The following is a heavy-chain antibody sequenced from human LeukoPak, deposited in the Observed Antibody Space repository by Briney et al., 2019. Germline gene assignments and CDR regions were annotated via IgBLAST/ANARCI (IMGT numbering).Heavy chain of an antibody. CDR1: GYSISSGCY. J-gene: IGHJ4*02. V-gene: IGHV4-38-2*02. Sequence: PSETLSLTCTVSGYSISSGCYWGWIRQAPGKGLEWIGYIYNSGSTHFNPSLKSRATISDDTSRNQFSLRLSSVTAADTAVYYCARESYGDYDYWGQGTLVTVSS. CDR2: IYNSGST. CDR3: ARESYGDYDY. D-gene: IGHD4-17*01.